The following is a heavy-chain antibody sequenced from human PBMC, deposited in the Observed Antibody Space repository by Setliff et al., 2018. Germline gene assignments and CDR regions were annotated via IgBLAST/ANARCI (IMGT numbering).Heavy chain of an antibody. CDR3: ISLWLGYYGLDV. D-gene: IGHD5-18*01. CDR1: GFNFNVAW. Sequence: GGSLRLSCAASGFNFNVAWMTWVRQRPGKGLEWVGRIKSKSEGETRDYAAPVKGRFTISRDDSRNIVYLQMDSLRTADTAVYYCISLWLGYYGLDVWGQGTTVTV. J-gene: IGHJ6*02. V-gene: IGHV3-15*01. CDR2: IKSKSEGETR.